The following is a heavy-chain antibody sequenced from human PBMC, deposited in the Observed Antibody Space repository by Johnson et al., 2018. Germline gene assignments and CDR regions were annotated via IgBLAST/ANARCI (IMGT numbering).Heavy chain of an antibody. D-gene: IGHD5-24*01. J-gene: IGHJ1*01. V-gene: IGHV3-9*01. CDR3: AKDIAMATINFGYFQH. CDR2: IGWNSGSI. CDR1: GFTVSSNY. Sequence: EVQLVESGGGLIQPGGSLRLSCAASGFTVSSNYMSWVRQAPGKGLEWVSGIGWNSGSIGYADSVKGRFTISRDNAKNSLYLQMNILRAEDTALYYCAKDIAMATINFGYFQHWGQGTLVTVSS.